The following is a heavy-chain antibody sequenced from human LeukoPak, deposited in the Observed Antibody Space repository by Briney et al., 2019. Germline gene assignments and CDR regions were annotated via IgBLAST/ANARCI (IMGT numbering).Heavy chain of an antibody. Sequence: PSETLSLTCTVSGGSISSGDYYWGWIRQPPGKGLEWIGSIYYSGSTYYNPSLKSRVTISVDTSKNQFSLKLSSVTAADTAVYYCARRARYCSGGSCNYGVWFDPWGQGTLVTVPS. CDR1: GGSISSGDYY. V-gene: IGHV4-39*01. CDR2: IYYSGST. D-gene: IGHD2-15*01. CDR3: ARRARYCSGGSCNYGVWFDP. J-gene: IGHJ5*02.